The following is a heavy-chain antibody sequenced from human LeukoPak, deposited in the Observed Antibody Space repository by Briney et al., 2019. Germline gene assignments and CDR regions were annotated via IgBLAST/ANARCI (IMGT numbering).Heavy chain of an antibody. J-gene: IGHJ4*02. CDR1: GFTFSSYA. Sequence: GGSLRLSCAASGFTFSSYAMSWVRQAPGKGLEWVSAISGSGGSTYYADSAKGRFTISRDNSKNTLYLQMNSLRAEDTAVYYCAKADSYYDILTGYYGYFDYWGQGTLVTVSS. V-gene: IGHV3-23*01. D-gene: IGHD3-9*01. CDR3: AKADSYYDILTGYYGYFDY. CDR2: ISGSGGST.